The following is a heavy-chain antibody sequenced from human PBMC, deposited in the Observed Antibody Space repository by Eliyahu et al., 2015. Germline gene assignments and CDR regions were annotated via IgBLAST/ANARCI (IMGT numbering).Heavy chain of an antibody. CDR3: ATSGTNWNSAAQTWDDY. CDR1: GFTFSSYS. J-gene: IGHJ4*02. D-gene: IGHD1-1*01. Sequence: EVQLVESGGGLVKPGGSLRLSXAASGFTFSSYSXNWVRQAPGKGLEWVSSMSSTGXYINYADSVKGRFTISRDNAKNSLYLQMNSLRAEDTAVYYCATSGTNWNSAAQTWDDYWGQGALVTVSS. V-gene: IGHV3-21*01. CDR2: MSSTGXYI.